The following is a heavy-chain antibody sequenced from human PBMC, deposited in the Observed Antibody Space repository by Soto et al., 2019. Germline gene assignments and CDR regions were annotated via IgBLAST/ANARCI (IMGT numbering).Heavy chain of an antibody. V-gene: IGHV3-74*02. CDR2: ISGGGGT. J-gene: IGHJ4*02. CDR3: IRASGVAGTGEYF. CDR1: GFDFSTYW. Sequence: EVQLVESGGGLVQPGGSLRLSCAASGFDFSTYWMHWVRQAPGKGLVWVSRISGGGGTTYADSVEGRFTISRDNAKNILYLQMNSLTEEDTAMYYCIRASGVAGTGEYFWGQGTIVTVSS. D-gene: IGHD6-19*01.